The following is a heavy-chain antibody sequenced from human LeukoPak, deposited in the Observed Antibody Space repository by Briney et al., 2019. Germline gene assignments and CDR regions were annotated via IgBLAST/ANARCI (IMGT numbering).Heavy chain of an antibody. V-gene: IGHV4-30-2*01. Sequence: SQTLSLTCTVSGGSISSGGYYWSWIRQPPGKGLEWIGYIYHSGSTYYNPSLKSRVTISVDRSKNQFSLKLSSVTAADTAVYYCARGRFQQDDAFDIWGQGTMVTVSS. J-gene: IGHJ3*02. CDR3: ARGRFQQDDAFDI. D-gene: IGHD2-2*01. CDR2: IYHSGST. CDR1: GGSISSGGYY.